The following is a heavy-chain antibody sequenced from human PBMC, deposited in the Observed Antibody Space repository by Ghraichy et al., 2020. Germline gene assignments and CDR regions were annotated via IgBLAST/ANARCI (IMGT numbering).Heavy chain of an antibody. J-gene: IGHJ6*02. V-gene: IGHV3-23*01. CDR3: ATNPPTYYYGSGSYPPYYYYGMDV. CDR2: ISGSGGST. D-gene: IGHD3-10*01. CDR1: GFTFSSYA. Sequence: GGSLRLSCAASGFTFSSYAMSWVRQAPGKGLEWVSAISGSGGSTYYADSVKGRFTISRDNSKNTLYLQMNSLRAEDTAVYYCATNPPTYYYGSGSYPPYYYYGMDVWGQGTTVTVSS.